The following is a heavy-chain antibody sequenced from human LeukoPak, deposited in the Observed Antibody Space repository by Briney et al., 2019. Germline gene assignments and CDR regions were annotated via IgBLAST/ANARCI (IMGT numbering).Heavy chain of an antibody. CDR3: ARGGYSFDY. Sequence: GGSLRLSCAAYGFSLSGYWMSWVRQAPGKGLEWVARLHADGNEKYFVHSVKGRFTVSGDNAKDSLYLQMNSLRVEDTAVYYCARGGYSFDYRGQGTLVTVSS. J-gene: IGHJ4*02. D-gene: IGHD5-12*01. CDR1: GFSLSGYW. CDR2: LHADGNEK. V-gene: IGHV3-7*01.